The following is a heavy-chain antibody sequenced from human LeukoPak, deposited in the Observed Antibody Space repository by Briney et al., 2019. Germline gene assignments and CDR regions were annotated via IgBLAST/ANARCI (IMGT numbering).Heavy chain of an antibody. CDR2: IWHDGSSK. V-gene: IGHV3-33*06. D-gene: IGHD4-11*01. Sequence: PGGSLRLSCAASGFTFSHYGMHWVRQAPGKGLEWVAVIWHDGSSKFYADSVKGRFTISRDNFMKTVYLQMNSLRAEDTALYYCAKVAQRGFDYSNSLEYWGQGVLVTVSS. J-gene: IGHJ4*02. CDR1: GFTFSHYG. CDR3: AKVAQRGFDYSNSLEY.